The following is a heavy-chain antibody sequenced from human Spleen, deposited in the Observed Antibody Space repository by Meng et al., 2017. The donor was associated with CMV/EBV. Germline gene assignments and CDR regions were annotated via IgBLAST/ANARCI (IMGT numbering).Heavy chain of an antibody. D-gene: IGHD4-23*01. CDR1: GYTFMGYY. CDR3: ASPGGVYGGKGLYYGMDV. J-gene: IGHJ6*02. CDR2: INPNSGGT. V-gene: IGHV1-2*02. Sequence: ASVKVSCKTSGYTFMGYYMHWVRQPPGQGLEWLGWINPNSGGTNYAQKFQGRVTMTRDTSISTAYMELSRLRSDDTAVYYCASPGGVYGGKGLYYGMDVWGQGTTVTVSS.